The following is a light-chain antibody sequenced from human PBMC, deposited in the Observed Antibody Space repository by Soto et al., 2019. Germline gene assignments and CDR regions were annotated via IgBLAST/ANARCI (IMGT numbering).Light chain of an antibody. Sequence: EIVLTQSPGTLSLSPGERATLSCRASQSVSSSYLAWYQQKPGQAPRLLIYGASSRATSIPDSFSGSGSGTDFTLTISRLEPEDVAVYYCQQYGSSPPQTFGGGTKVEIK. J-gene: IGKJ4*01. CDR2: GAS. V-gene: IGKV3-20*01. CDR1: QSVSSSY. CDR3: QQYGSSPPQT.